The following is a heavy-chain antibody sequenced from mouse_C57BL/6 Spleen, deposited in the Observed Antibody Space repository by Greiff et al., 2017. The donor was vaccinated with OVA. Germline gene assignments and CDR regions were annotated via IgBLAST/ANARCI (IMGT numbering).Heavy chain of an antibody. J-gene: IGHJ1*03. Sequence: VQLQQPGAELVKPGASVKLSCKASGYTFTSYWMHWVKQRPGQGLEWIGMIHPNSGSTNYNEKFKSKATLTVDKSSSTAYMQLSSLTSEDSAVYYCARFSYGYDGYFDVWGTGTTVTVSA. CDR2: IHPNSGST. CDR1: GYTFTSYW. CDR3: ARFSYGYDGYFDV. V-gene: IGHV1-64*01. D-gene: IGHD2-2*01.